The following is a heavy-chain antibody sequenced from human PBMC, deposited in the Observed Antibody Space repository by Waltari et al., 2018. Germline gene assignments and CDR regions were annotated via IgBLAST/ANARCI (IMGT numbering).Heavy chain of an antibody. J-gene: IGHJ6*03. V-gene: IGHV4-4*07. CDR1: GGSISSYY. Sequence: QVQLQESGPGLVKPSETLSLTCTVSGGSISSYYWSWIRQPAGQGLEWLGRIYTSGSTNYNPSLKSRVTMSVDTSKNQFSLKLSSVTAADTAVYYCARATVTTVTIYYYYYMDVWGKGTTVTVSS. CDR3: ARATVTTVTIYYYYYMDV. D-gene: IGHD4-17*01. CDR2: IYTSGST.